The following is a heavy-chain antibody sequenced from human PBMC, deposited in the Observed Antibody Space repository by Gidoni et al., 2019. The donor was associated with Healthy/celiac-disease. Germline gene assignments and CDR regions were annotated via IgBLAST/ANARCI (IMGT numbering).Heavy chain of an antibody. CDR1: GFTFSSYS. CDR3: AVTVVVVANRAVDY. V-gene: IGHV3-21*01. Sequence: EVQLVESGGGLVKPGGSLGLSCAASGFTFSSYSMNWVRKAPGKGLEWVSSISSSSSYIYYADSVKGRFTISRDNAKNSLYLQMNSLRAEDTAVYYCAVTVVVVANRAVDYWGRGTLVTVSS. D-gene: IGHD2-15*01. J-gene: IGHJ4*02. CDR2: ISSSSSYI.